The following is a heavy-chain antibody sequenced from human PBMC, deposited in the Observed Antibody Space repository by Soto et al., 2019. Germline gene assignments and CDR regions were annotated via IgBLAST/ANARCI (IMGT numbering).Heavy chain of an antibody. Sequence: ASLKVSCKASGYTFISYSMYWVRQAPGQGLEWMGIMNTRDGTTIYAQNFQGRVTMTRDTSTSTVYMELSSLRSEDTAVYYCARGGGTLDYWGQGSLVTVSS. J-gene: IGHJ4*02. CDR3: ARGGGTLDY. CDR1: GYTFISYS. V-gene: IGHV1-46*01. CDR2: MNTRDGTT.